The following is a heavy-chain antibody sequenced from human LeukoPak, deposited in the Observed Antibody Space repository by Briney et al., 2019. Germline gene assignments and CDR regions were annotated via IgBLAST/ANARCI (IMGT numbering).Heavy chain of an antibody. CDR3: ARGVAAPGETIRVRYFDF. V-gene: IGHV3-21*01. CDR2: ISTGSSYI. J-gene: IGHJ4*02. CDR1: GFTVSSNY. Sequence: GGSLRLSCAASGFTVSSNYMSWVRQAPGKGLEWVSSISTGSSYICYADSLKGRFTISRDNAKNSLYLQMNSLRAEDTAVYYCARGVAAPGETIRVRYFDFWGQGTLVTVSS. D-gene: IGHD2-15*01.